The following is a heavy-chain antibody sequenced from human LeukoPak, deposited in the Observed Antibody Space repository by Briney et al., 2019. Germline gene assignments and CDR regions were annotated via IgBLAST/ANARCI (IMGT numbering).Heavy chain of an antibody. D-gene: IGHD3-10*01. J-gene: IGHJ3*02. CDR2: IYSGGST. V-gene: IGHV3-53*01. Sequence: GGSLRLSCAASGFTVNSNYMSWVRQAPGKGLEWVSVIYSGGSTYYADSVKGRFTISRDNSKNTLYLQMNSLRAEDTAVYYCARETPLYGSGSQTAFDIWGQGTVVTVSS. CDR3: ARETPLYGSGSQTAFDI. CDR1: GFTVNSNY.